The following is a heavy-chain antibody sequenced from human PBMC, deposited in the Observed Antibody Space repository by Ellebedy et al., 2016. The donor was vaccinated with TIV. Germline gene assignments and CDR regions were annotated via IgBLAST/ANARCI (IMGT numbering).Heavy chain of an antibody. V-gene: IGHV3-7*01. Sequence: GGSLRLSXAASGFMFNNYWMSWVRQAPGKGLEWVATIKQDGSEKYYVASVTGRFTISRDNAKKSLYLQMNSLRAEGTDVAVYYCVRDKMVDAATGSKFDYWGQGTLVTVSS. CDR3: VRDKMVDAATGSKFDY. CDR2: IKQDGSEK. J-gene: IGHJ4*02. D-gene: IGHD2-15*01. CDR1: GFMFNNYW.